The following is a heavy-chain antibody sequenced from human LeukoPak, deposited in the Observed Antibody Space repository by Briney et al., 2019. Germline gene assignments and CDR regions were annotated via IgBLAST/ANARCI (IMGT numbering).Heavy chain of an antibody. D-gene: IGHD3-22*01. CDR1: GGSISSGGYY. V-gene: IGHV4-31*03. Sequence: SQTLSLTCTVSGGSISSGGYYWSWIRQHPGKGLEWIGYIYYSGSTYYNPSLKSRVTISVDTSKNQFSLKLSSVTAADTAVYYCSRGRAEDFYDRRGYLGEYYFYYRGQGTLGTVSS. CDR3: SRGRAEDFYDRRGYLGEYYFYY. J-gene: IGHJ4*02. CDR2: IYYSGST.